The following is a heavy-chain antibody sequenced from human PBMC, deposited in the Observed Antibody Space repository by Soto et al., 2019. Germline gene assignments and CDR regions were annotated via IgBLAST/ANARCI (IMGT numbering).Heavy chain of an antibody. Sequence: GASVKVSCKASGGTFSSYAISWVRQAPGQGLEWMGGIIPIFCTANSAQKFQGRVTITADESTSTAYMELSSLRSDDTAVYYCARDRYARGYSGYDCLDYWGQGTLVTVSS. J-gene: IGHJ4*02. D-gene: IGHD5-12*01. CDR3: ARDRYARGYSGYDCLDY. CDR1: GGTFSSYA. CDR2: IIPIFCTA. V-gene: IGHV1-69*13.